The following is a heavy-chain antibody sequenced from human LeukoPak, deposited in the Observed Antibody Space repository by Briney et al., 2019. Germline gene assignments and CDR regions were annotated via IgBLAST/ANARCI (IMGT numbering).Heavy chain of an antibody. J-gene: IGHJ4*02. CDR1: GASINSAGYY. Sequence: PSKTLSLTCTVSGASINSAGYYWSWIRQLPGKGLEWIGYISYTGSTYYNPSLKSRVIISRDTSKNQFSLKLSSVTAADTAIYYCARGDYWGQGTLVTVSS. V-gene: IGHV4-31*03. CDR2: ISYTGST. CDR3: ARGDY.